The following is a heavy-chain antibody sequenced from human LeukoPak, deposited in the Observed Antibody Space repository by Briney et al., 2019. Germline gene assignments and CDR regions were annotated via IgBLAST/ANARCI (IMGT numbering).Heavy chain of an antibody. CDR1: GFSFSSSW. Sequence: GGSLRLSCAASGFSFSSSWMTWVRQAPGKGLEWVSSISGSGDNMDYADSVKGRFTISRDNSENMLHLQMNSLRGEDTAVYYCARDGYSGSYYRLYYFFMDVWGKGTTVTVSS. V-gene: IGHV3-23*01. CDR3: ARDGYSGSYYRLYYFFMDV. J-gene: IGHJ6*03. CDR2: ISGSGDNM. D-gene: IGHD1-26*01.